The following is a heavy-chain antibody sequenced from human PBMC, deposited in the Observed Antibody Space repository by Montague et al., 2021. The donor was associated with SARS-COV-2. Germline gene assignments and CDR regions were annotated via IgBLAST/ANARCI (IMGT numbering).Heavy chain of an antibody. CDR2: IYHSGST. CDR3: ARDSRDISAEDAFDI. CDR1: GGSISSSNW. J-gene: IGHJ3*02. Sequence: SETLSLTCAVSGGSISSSNWWSWVRQPPGKGLEWIGEIYHSGSTNYNPSLKSRVTISVDKSKNQFSLKLSSVTAADTAVYYCARDSRDISAEDAFDIWGQGTMVTVSS. V-gene: IGHV4-4*02.